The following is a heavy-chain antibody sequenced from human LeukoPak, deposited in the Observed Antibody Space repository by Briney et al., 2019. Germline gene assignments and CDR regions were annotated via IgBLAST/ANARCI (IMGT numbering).Heavy chain of an antibody. CDR2: INHSGST. V-gene: IGHV4-34*01. CDR3: AREDLSSGSDY. J-gene: IGHJ4*02. Sequence: PSETLSLTCAVYGGSFSGYYWSWIRQPPGEGLEWIGEINHSGSTNYNPSLKSRVTISVDTSKNQFSLKLSSVTAADTAVYYCAREDLSSGSDYWGQGALVTVSS. CDR1: GGSFSGYY. D-gene: IGHD3-22*01.